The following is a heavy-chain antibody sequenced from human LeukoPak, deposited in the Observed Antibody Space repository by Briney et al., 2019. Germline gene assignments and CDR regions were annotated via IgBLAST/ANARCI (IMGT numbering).Heavy chain of an antibody. V-gene: IGHV4-59*01. D-gene: IGHD5-24*01. CDR3: AGRLWRRDGYNLSAFDI. CDR2: NYYSGST. Sequence: PSETLSLTCTVSGGSISSYYWNRTRQPPGKGLEWIGYNYYSGSTNYNPSLKSRITISVDTSKNQFSLKLSSVTAADTAVYYCAGRLWRRDGYNLSAFDIWGQGTMVTVSS. CDR1: GGSISSYY. J-gene: IGHJ3*02.